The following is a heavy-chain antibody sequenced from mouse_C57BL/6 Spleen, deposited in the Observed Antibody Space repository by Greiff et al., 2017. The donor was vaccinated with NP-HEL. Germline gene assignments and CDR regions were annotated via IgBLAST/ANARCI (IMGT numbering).Heavy chain of an antibody. V-gene: IGHV1-53*01. D-gene: IGHD2-4*01. Sequence: QVQLQQPGTELVKPGASVKLSCKASGYTFTSYWMHWVKQRPGHGLEWIGNINPSNGGTNYNEKFKSKATLTVDKSSSTAYMRLSSLTSEDSAVYYCARYDYDGGYYAMDYWGQGTSVTVSS. J-gene: IGHJ4*01. CDR2: INPSNGGT. CDR3: ARYDYDGGYYAMDY. CDR1: GYTFTSYW.